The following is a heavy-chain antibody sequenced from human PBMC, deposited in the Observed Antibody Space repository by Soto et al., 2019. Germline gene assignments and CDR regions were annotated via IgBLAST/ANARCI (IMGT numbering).Heavy chain of an antibody. Sequence: PSETLSLTXTVSGGSISSSSYYWGWIRQPPGKGLEWIGSIYYSGSTYYNPSLKSRVTISVDTSKNQFSLKLSSVTAADTAVYYCARLGGKYSSSPYDYWGQGTLVTVSS. CDR1: GGSISSSSYY. J-gene: IGHJ4*02. V-gene: IGHV4-39*01. D-gene: IGHD6-13*01. CDR3: ARLGGKYSSSPYDY. CDR2: IYYSGST.